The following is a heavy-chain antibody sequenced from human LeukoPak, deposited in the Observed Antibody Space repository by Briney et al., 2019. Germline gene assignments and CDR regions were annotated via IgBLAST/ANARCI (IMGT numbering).Heavy chain of an antibody. J-gene: IGHJ5*02. CDR3: ARERRGYCSSTSCSWFDP. Sequence: AGGSLRLSCAASGFTFSDYYMSWIRQAPGKGLEWVSYISSSGSTIHYADSVKGRFTISRDNAKNSLYLQMNSLRAEDTAVYYCARERRGYCSSTSCSWFDPWGQGTLVTVSS. V-gene: IGHV3-11*04. CDR1: GFTFSDYY. CDR2: ISSSGSTI. D-gene: IGHD2-2*01.